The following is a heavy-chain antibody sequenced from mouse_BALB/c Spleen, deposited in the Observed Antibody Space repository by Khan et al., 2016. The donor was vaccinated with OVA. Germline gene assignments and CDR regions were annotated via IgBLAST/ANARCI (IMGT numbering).Heavy chain of an antibody. V-gene: IGHV3-2*02. CDR1: GYSITSDYA. J-gene: IGHJ4*01. CDR3: ARDGSRYNYAMDY. CDR2: ISSSGST. D-gene: IGHD2-3*01. Sequence: EVQLVETGPGLVKPSQSLSLTCTVTGYSITSDYAWNCIRQFPGNKLEWMGYISSSGSTNYNPALKSRISITRDTSKNQFFLQLNSVTTENTAAYYCARDGSRYNYAMDYWGQGTSVTVSS.